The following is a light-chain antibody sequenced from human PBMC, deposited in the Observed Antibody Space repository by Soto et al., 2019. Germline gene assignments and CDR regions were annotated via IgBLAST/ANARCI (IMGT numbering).Light chain of an antibody. CDR1: QSISSW. Sequence: DIQMTQSPSTLSASVGDRVTITCRASQSISSWLAWYQQKPGKAPKVLIYDASSLESGVPSRFSGSGSGTEFTLTISSLQPDDFATYYCQQYHAFPWTFGQGTKVEIK. V-gene: IGKV1-5*01. CDR3: QQYHAFPWT. J-gene: IGKJ1*01. CDR2: DAS.